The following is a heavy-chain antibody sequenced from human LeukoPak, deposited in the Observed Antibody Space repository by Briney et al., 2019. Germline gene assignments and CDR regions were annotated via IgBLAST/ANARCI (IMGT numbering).Heavy chain of an antibody. Sequence: GGSLRLSCTGSGFIFSDYAMIWVRQAPGKGLEWVSGINWNGGSTGHADSVKGRFTISRDNAKNSLYLQMNSLRAEDTALYYCARNYDSSGYYLGYFDYWGQGTLVTVSS. CDR2: INWNGGST. CDR1: GFIFSDYA. V-gene: IGHV3-20*04. CDR3: ARNYDSSGYYLGYFDY. J-gene: IGHJ4*02. D-gene: IGHD3-22*01.